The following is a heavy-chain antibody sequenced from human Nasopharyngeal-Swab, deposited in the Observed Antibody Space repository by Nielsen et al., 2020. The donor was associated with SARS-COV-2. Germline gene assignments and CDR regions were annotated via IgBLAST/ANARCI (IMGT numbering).Heavy chain of an antibody. CDR1: GGTFSSYA. Sequence: ASVKVSCKASGGTFSSYAISWVRQAPGQGLEWMGWISAYGENAKYAQKFQDRVTMTTDTSTTTAYMEVRSLRSDDTAVYYCARDGNSNYDYYGMDVWGQGTTVTVSS. J-gene: IGHJ6*02. CDR2: ISAYGENA. D-gene: IGHD1-7*01. V-gene: IGHV1-18*01. CDR3: ARDGNSNYDYYGMDV.